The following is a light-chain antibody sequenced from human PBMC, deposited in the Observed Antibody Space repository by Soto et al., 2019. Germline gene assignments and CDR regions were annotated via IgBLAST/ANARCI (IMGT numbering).Light chain of an antibody. CDR1: QSVGST. CDR3: QQYKDWPET. J-gene: IGKJ1*01. CDR2: DAS. V-gene: IGKV3-15*01. Sequence: EIVRTQSPATLSVSPGERATLYCRASQSVGSTLAWYQQKVGQAPRLLIYDASARATGIPARFSGSGSGTEFTLTIRSLQSEDFAVYYCQQYKDWPETFGQGTKVDIK.